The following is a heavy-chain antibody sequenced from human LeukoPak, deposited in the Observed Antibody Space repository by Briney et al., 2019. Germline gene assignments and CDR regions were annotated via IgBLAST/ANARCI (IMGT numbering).Heavy chain of an antibody. CDR1: GGSISTYY. J-gene: IGHJ6*02. CDR3: ARENCDGSGYYYAYHMDV. D-gene: IGHD3-22*01. V-gene: IGHV4-59*01. Sequence: LETLSLTCTVSGGSISTYYWSWIRQPPGKGLEWIGYIYYSGSTNYNPSLKSRVTISVDTSKNQFSLKLSSMTAADTAVYYCARENCDGSGYYYAYHMDVWGQGTTVTVSS. CDR2: IYYSGST.